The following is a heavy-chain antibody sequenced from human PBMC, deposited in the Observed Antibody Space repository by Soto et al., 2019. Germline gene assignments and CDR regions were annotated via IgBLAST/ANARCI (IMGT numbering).Heavy chain of an antibody. V-gene: IGHV3-48*01. CDR1: GFTFSSYS. CDR3: ARDLGAHYDILTGYRYYYYMDV. CDR2: ISSSSSTI. J-gene: IGHJ6*03. D-gene: IGHD3-9*01. Sequence: GGSLRLSCAASGFTFSSYSMNWVRQAPGKGLEWVSYISSSSSTIYYADSVKGRFTISRDNAKNSLYLQMNSLRAEDTAVYYCARDLGAHYDILTGYRYYYYMDVWGKGTTVTVSS.